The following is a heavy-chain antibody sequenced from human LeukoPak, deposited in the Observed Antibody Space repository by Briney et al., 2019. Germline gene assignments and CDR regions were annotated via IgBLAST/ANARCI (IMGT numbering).Heavy chain of an antibody. CDR3: ALSSSSRYYYYYMDV. Sequence: PGGSLRLSCAASGFTFSSYAMHWVRQAPGKGLEYVSAISSNGGSTYYANSVKGRFTISRDNSKNTLYLQMGSLRAEDMAVYYCALSSSSRYYYYYMDVWGKGTTVTVSS. CDR1: GFTFSSYA. J-gene: IGHJ6*03. CDR2: ISSNGGST. V-gene: IGHV3-64*01. D-gene: IGHD6-6*01.